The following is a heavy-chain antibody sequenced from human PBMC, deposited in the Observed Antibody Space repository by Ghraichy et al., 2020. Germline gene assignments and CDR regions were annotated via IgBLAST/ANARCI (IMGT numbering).Heavy chain of an antibody. Sequence: GSLRLSCTVSGYSISSGYYWGWIRQPPGKGLEWIGSIYHSGSTYYNPSLKSRVTISVDTSKNQFSLKLSSVTAADTAVYYCARDRNGYCSGGSCYSGAFDIWGQGTMVTVSS. CDR1: GYSISSGYY. D-gene: IGHD2-15*01. CDR3: ARDRNGYCSGGSCYSGAFDI. J-gene: IGHJ3*02. V-gene: IGHV4-38-2*02. CDR2: IYHSGST.